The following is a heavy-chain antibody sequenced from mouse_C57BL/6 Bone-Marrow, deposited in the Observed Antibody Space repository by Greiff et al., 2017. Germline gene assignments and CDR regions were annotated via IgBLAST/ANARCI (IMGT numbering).Heavy chain of an antibody. D-gene: IGHD1-1*01. V-gene: IGHV1-69*01. CDR2: IDPSDSYT. Sequence: VQLQQPGAELVMPGASVKLSCKASGYTFTSYWMNWVKQRPGQGLEWIGEIDPSDSYTNYNQKFKGKSTLTVDKSSSSAYMQLSSLTSEDSAFYYCARDYYGSSGAMDYWGQGTSVTVSS. J-gene: IGHJ4*01. CDR3: ARDYYGSSGAMDY. CDR1: GYTFTSYW.